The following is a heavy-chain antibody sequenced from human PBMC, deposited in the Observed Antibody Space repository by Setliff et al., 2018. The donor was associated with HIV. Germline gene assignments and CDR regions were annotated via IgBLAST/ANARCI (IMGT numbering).Heavy chain of an antibody. D-gene: IGHD3-10*01. CDR1: GFTFRSYA. CDR3: ARAVRLLTGSTRAFDI. CDR2: INWNGGST. Sequence: PGGSLRLSCAASGFTFRSYAMSWVRQAPGKGLEWVSGINWNGGSTGYADSVKGRFTISRDNAKNSLYLQMNSLRAEDTALYYCARAVRLLTGSTRAFDIWGQGTMVTVSS. V-gene: IGHV3-20*04. J-gene: IGHJ3*02.